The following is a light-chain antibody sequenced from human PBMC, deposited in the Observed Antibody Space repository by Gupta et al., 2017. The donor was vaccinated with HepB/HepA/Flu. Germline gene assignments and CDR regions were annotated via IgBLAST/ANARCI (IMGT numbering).Light chain of an antibody. V-gene: IGKV3-20*01. CDR1: QSVNSNY. CDR3: QQFGGSPPYT. Sequence: EAVLTPSPGPLSLSPGERATLSCRASQSVNSNYLAWYQQKPGQAPRRLIYRASSRATGIPDRFSGSGSGTDFTLTISRLEPEDFAVYYCQQFGGSPPYTFGQGTKVEIK. J-gene: IGKJ2*01. CDR2: RAS.